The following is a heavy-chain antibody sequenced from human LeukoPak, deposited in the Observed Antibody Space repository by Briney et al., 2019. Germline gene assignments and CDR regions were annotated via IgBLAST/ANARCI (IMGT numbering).Heavy chain of an antibody. D-gene: IGHD4-11*01. J-gene: IGHJ4*02. Sequence: TPSETLSLTCTVSGGSISSSSYYWGWIRQPPGKGLEWIGSIYYSGSTYYNPSLKSRVTISVDTSKNQFSLKLSSVTAADTAVYYCAGALFLYDYSSYFDYWGQGTLVTVSS. CDR3: AGALFLYDYSSYFDY. CDR2: IYYSGST. V-gene: IGHV4-39*07. CDR1: GGSISSSSYY.